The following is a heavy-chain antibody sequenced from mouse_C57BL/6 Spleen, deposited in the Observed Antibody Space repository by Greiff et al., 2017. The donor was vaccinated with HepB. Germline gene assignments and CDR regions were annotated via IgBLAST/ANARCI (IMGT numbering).Heavy chain of an antibody. CDR2: IDPENGDT. D-gene: IGHD2-4*01. CDR3: SIFDYSAY. CDR1: GFNIKDDY. V-gene: IGHV14-4*01. Sequence: VQLQQSGAELVRPGASVKLSCTASGFNIKDDYMHWVKQRPEQGLEWIGWIDPENGDTEYASKFQGKATITADTSSNTPYLQLSSLTSEDTAVSYCSIFDYSAYWGQGTLVTVSA. J-gene: IGHJ3*01.